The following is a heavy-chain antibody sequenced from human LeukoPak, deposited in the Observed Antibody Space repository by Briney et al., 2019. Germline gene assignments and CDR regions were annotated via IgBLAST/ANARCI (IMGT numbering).Heavy chain of an antibody. CDR1: GFTFSTYT. V-gene: IGHV3-21*01. CDR2: LSSNDYYI. D-gene: IGHD1-1*01. Sequence: PGGSLRLPCAASGFTFSTYTMNWVRQAPGKGLEWVSSLSSNDYYINHAGSVKGRFTISRDNAKNSLYLQMNSLRAEDTAVYCCARENTREGFDYWGQGTLVTVSS. J-gene: IGHJ4*02. CDR3: ARENTREGFDY.